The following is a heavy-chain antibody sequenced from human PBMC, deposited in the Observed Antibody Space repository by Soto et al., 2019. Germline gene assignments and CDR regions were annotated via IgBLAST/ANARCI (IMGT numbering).Heavy chain of an antibody. D-gene: IGHD3-10*01. Sequence: GGSLRLSCEGSGFTFSRHALHWVRQAPGKGLEWVAVVSKDGSVKYWIESVKGRFTLSRDNSKNTVYLEMNSLRPEDTGVYYCVRSRSGAVADSFDLWGQGALVTVSS. V-gene: IGHV3-30-3*01. CDR3: VRSRSGAVADSFDL. J-gene: IGHJ4*02. CDR2: VSKDGSVK. CDR1: GFTFSRHA.